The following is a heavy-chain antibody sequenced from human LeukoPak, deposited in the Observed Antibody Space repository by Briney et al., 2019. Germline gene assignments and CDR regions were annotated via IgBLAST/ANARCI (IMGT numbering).Heavy chain of an antibody. D-gene: IGHD4-17*01. Sequence: ASVKVSCKASGYTFTSYDINWVRQATGQGLEWMGWMNPNSGNTGYAQKFRGRVTMTRNTSISTAYMELSSLRSEDTAVYYCARGRGDYGDYAASYWGQGTLVTVSS. CDR2: MNPNSGNT. CDR1: GYTFTSYD. J-gene: IGHJ4*02. CDR3: ARGRGDYGDYAASY. V-gene: IGHV1-8*01.